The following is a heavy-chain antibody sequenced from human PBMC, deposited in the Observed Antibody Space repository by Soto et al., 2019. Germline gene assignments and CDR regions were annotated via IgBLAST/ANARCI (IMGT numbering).Heavy chain of an antibody. D-gene: IGHD4-17*01. J-gene: IGHJ6*02. CDR1: GFTFSSYG. Sequence: GGSLRLSCAASGFTFSSYGMHWVRQAPGKGLEWVAVISYDGSNKYYADSVKGRFTISRDNSKNTLYLQMNSLRAEDTAVYYCAKDQGGGSPMDYGDYVSAHPTGNYYYGMDVWGQGTTVTVSS. V-gene: IGHV3-30*18. CDR3: AKDQGGGSPMDYGDYVSAHPTGNYYYGMDV. CDR2: ISYDGSNK.